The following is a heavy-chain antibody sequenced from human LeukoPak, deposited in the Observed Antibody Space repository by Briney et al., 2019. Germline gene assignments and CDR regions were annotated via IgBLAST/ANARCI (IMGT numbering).Heavy chain of an antibody. V-gene: IGHV3-23*01. CDR1: GFTFSSYA. CDR2: ISGSGGST. J-gene: IGHJ4*02. Sequence: PGGSLRLSCAASGFTFSSYAMSWVRQAPGKGLEWVSAISGSGGSTYYADSVKGRFTISRDNSKNTLYLQMNSLRAEDTAVYYCATPKVYYYDSSTGRPPIDYWGQGTLVTVSS. CDR3: ATPKVYYYDSSTGRPPIDY. D-gene: IGHD3-22*01.